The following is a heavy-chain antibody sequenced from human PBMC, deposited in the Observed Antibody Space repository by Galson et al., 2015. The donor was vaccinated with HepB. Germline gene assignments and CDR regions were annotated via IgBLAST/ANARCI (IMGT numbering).Heavy chain of an antibody. Sequence: SLRLSCAASGFTFSSYAMHWVRQAPGKGLEYVSAISSNGGSTYYADSVKGRFTISRDNSKNTLYLQMGSLRAEDMAVYYCARGGGYFDWPIDYWGQGTLVTVSS. CDR1: GFTFSSYA. CDR2: ISSNGGST. V-gene: IGHV3-64*02. CDR3: ARGGGYFDWPIDY. D-gene: IGHD3-9*01. J-gene: IGHJ4*02.